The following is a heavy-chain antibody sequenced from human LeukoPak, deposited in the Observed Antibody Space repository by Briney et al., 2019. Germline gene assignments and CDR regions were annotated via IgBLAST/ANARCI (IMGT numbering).Heavy chain of an antibody. D-gene: IGHD2-15*01. CDR3: ARENIGYCSGGSCFYFDY. J-gene: IGHJ4*02. V-gene: IGHV3-48*04. CDR2: ISSSGSTI. Sequence: GGSLRLSCAASGFTFSSYSMMWVRQAPGKGLEWVSYISSSGSTIYYADSVKGRFTISRDNAKNSLYLQMNSLRAEDTAVYYCARENIGYCSGGSCFYFDYWGQGTLVTVSS. CDR1: GFTFSSYS.